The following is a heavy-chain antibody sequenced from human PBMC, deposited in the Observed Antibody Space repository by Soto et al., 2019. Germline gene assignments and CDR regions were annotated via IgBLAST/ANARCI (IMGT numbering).Heavy chain of an antibody. D-gene: IGHD1-26*01. CDR1: GGTFSSYA. V-gene: IGHV1-69*01. Sequence: QVQLVQSGAEVKKPGSSVKVSCKASGGTFSSYAISWVRQAPGHGLEWMGGIIPIFGTANYAQKFQGRVTVTADESTSTAYMELSILRSEDTAVYYCARGEAVVGASLVAYYYYGTDVWRQGTTLTVSS. J-gene: IGHJ6*02. CDR2: IIPIFGTA. CDR3: ARGEAVVGASLVAYYYYGTDV.